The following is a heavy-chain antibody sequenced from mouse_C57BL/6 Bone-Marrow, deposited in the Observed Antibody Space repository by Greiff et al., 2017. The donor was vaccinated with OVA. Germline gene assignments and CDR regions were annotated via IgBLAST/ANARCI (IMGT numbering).Heavy chain of an antibody. CDR2: IHPNSGST. CDR3: ARSGIYYCCSKAY. V-gene: IGHV1-64*01. J-gene: IGHJ3*01. Sequence: QVQLQQPGAELVKPGASVKLSCKASGYTFTSYWMHWVKQRPGQGLEWIGLIHPNSGSTNYNEKFKSKATLTVDKSSSTAYMQLSSLTSEDSAVYYCARSGIYYCCSKAYWGKGTLVTVSA. D-gene: IGHD1-1*01. CDR1: GYTFTSYW.